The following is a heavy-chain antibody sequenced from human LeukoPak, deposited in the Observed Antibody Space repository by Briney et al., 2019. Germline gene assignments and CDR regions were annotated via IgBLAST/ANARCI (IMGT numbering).Heavy chain of an antibody. CDR2: ISGDGVSS. CDR3: AREQFSHTSNYFDN. V-gene: IGHV3-43*02. D-gene: IGHD5-24*01. Sequence: GGSLRLSCAASGFKFDDYAMHWVRQVPGRGLEWVCLISGDGVSSFYADSVRGRFTISRDNNNNSLSLQMHSLTAEDTAFYYCAREQFSHTSNYFDNWGQGILVTVSS. CDR1: GFKFDDYA. J-gene: IGHJ4*02.